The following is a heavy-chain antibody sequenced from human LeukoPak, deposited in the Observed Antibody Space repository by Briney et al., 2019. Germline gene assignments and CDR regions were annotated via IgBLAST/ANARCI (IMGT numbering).Heavy chain of an antibody. Sequence: GASVKVSCKASGYTFTSYGISWVRQAPGQGLEWMGWISAYNGNTNYAQKLQGRVTMTTDTSTSTAYMELRSLRSDDTAVYYCARDPPDYGDNYFDYWGQGTLVTVSS. CDR1: GYTFTSYG. V-gene: IGHV1-18*01. J-gene: IGHJ4*02. D-gene: IGHD4-17*01. CDR3: ARDPPDYGDNYFDY. CDR2: ISAYNGNT.